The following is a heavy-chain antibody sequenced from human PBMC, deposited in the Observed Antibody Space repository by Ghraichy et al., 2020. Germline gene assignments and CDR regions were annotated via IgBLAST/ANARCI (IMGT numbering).Heavy chain of an antibody. J-gene: IGHJ4*02. D-gene: IGHD2-2*01. CDR2: ISSSSSYI. V-gene: IGHV3-21*01. CDR3: ARDESALGYCSSTSCYRLFDY. CDR1: GFTFSSYS. Sequence: GGSLRLSCAASGFTFSSYSMNWVRQAPGKGLEWVSSISSSSSYIYYADSVKGRFTISRDNAKNSLYLQMNSLRAEDTAVYYCARDESALGYCSSTSCYRLFDYWGQGTLVTVSS.